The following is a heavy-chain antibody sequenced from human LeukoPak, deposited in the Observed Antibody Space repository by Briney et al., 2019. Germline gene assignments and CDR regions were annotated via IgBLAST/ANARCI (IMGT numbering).Heavy chain of an antibody. Sequence: ASVKVSCKASGYTFTSYGISWVRQAPGQGLERMGWISAYNVNTNYAQKLQGRVTMTTDTSTSTAYMELRSLRSDDTAVYYCARPQLGGWYVDYWGQGTLVTVSS. CDR2: ISAYNVNT. V-gene: IGHV1-18*01. CDR1: GYTFTSYG. J-gene: IGHJ4*02. CDR3: ARPQLGGWYVDY. D-gene: IGHD6-19*01.